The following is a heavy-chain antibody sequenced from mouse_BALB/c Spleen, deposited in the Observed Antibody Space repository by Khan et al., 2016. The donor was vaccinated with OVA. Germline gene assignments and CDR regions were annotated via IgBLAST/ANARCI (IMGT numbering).Heavy chain of an antibody. D-gene: IGHD2-10*01. V-gene: IGHV2-6-7*01. CDR3: ARAYYGNYREAMDY. J-gene: IGHJ4*01. Sequence: QVQLQESGPGLVVPSQSLSITCTVSGFSLTGYGVNWVRQPPGKGLEWLGMIWGDGSTDYNSALKSRLNLSKDNSKSQVFLKMNSLQTDDTARYYCARAYYGNYREAMDYWGHGTSVTVSS. CDR2: IWGDGST. CDR1: GFSLTGYG.